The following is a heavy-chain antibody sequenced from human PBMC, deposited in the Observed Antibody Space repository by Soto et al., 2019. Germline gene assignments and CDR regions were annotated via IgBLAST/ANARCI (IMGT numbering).Heavy chain of an antibody. Sequence: GAAVKVSCKACGCSFTEYHIRWVRQAPGQGLKWLGRINPKSGGTSTAQKFQGWVTMTTDTSISTASMELTRLTSDDTAIYYCARGDSTDCSNGVCSFFYNHDMDVWGQGTTVSVSS. CDR3: ARGDSTDCSNGVCSFFYNHDMDV. CDR1: GCSFTEYH. J-gene: IGHJ6*02. V-gene: IGHV1-2*04. CDR2: INPKSGGT. D-gene: IGHD2-8*01.